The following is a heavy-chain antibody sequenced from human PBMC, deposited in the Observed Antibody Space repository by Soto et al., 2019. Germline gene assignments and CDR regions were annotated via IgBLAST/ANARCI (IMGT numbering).Heavy chain of an antibody. CDR3: AHRSQRPRLWSSSFDY. CDR1: GFSLSTSGVG. J-gene: IGHJ4*02. CDR2: IYWNDDK. D-gene: IGHD6-6*01. V-gene: IGHV2-5*01. Sequence: PTLVNPTQTLTLTSTFSGFSLSTSGVGVGWIRQPPGKALEWLALIYWNDDKRYSPSLKSRLTITKDTSKNQVVLTMTNMDPVDTATYYCAHRSQRPRLWSSSFDYWGQGTLVTVSS.